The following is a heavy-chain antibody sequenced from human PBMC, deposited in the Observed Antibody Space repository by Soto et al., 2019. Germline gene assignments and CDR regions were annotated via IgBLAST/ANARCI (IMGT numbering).Heavy chain of an antibody. CDR2: INHSGST. CDR3: ARVMGQYYYGSGSYYNATQPRAFDY. D-gene: IGHD3-10*01. Sequence: SETLSVTCAVYGGSFSGYYWSWIRQPPGKGLEWIGEINHSGSTNYNPSLKSRVTISVDTSKNQFSLKLSSVTAADTAVYYCARVMGQYYYGSGSYYNATQPRAFDYWGQGTLVTVS. J-gene: IGHJ4*02. CDR1: GGSFSGYY. V-gene: IGHV4-34*01.